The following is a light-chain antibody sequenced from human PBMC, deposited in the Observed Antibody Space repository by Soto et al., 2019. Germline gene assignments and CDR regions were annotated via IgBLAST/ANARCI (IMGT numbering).Light chain of an antibody. CDR1: QSVSSK. CDR3: QQYNNWPIT. V-gene: IGKV3-15*01. J-gene: IGKJ5*01. CDR2: DTS. Sequence: IVMPQSPATLSVSPGERASLSCRASQSVSSKLAWYRQRPGQAPRLVIYDTSTRATGVPARFSGSGSGTEFTLTISSLQSEDFEVYYCQQYNNWPITFGQGTRLEIK.